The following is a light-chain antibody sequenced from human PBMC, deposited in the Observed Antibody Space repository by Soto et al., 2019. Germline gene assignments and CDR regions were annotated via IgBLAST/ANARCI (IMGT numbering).Light chain of an antibody. V-gene: IGKV1-5*01. CDR2: DAS. CDR1: QSISSW. Sequence: DIQMTQSPSTLSASVGDRVTITCRASQSISSWLAWYQQKPGKAPKLLIYDASNLESGVPSRFSGSGSGTDFTLTISCLQSEDFATYYCQQYYSYPYTFGQGTKVDIK. J-gene: IGKJ2*01. CDR3: QQYYSYPYT.